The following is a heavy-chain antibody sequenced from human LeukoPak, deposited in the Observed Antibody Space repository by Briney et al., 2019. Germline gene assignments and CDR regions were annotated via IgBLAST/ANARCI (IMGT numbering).Heavy chain of an antibody. Sequence: GASVKVSCKASGYTFTGYYMRWVRQAPGQGLEWMGWINPNSGGTNYAQKFQGRVTMTRDTSISTAYMELSRLRSDDTAVYYCARGVDDYGDPRANWFDPWGQGTLVTVSS. CDR2: INPNSGGT. V-gene: IGHV1-2*02. D-gene: IGHD4-17*01. J-gene: IGHJ5*02. CDR1: GYTFTGYY. CDR3: ARGVDDYGDPRANWFDP.